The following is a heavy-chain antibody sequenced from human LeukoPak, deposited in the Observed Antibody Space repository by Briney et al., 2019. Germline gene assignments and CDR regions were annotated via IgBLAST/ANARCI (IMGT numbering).Heavy chain of an antibody. CDR2: IYSGGAT. CDR3: ARSNYYDNGRIDY. D-gene: IGHD3-22*01. V-gene: IGHV3-53*01. J-gene: IGHJ4*02. Sequence: GGSLRLSCAASGFIVSSNYMSWVRQAPGKGLEWVSVIYSGGATYYADSVKGRFTISRDNSKNMLYLQMNSLRAEDTAVYYCARSNYYDNGRIDYWGQGTLVTVSS. CDR1: GFIVSSNY.